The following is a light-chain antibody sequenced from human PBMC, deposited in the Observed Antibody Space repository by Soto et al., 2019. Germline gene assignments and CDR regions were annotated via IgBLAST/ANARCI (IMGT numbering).Light chain of an antibody. J-gene: IGKJ1*01. V-gene: IGKV1-5*03. CDR3: QQYRAWT. Sequence: DIQMTQSPSTLSASVGDRVTITCRATQSISSWLAWYQQKPGEAPQLLIYKASSLESGVPSRFSGSGSGTDFTLTISSLQPDDFATYYCQQYRAWTFGQGTKVDIK. CDR1: QSISSW. CDR2: KAS.